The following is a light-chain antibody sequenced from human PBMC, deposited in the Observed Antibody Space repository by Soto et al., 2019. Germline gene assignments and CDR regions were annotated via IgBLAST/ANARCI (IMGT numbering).Light chain of an antibody. J-gene: IGKJ4*01. V-gene: IGKV3-11*01. Sequence: EIVLTQSPATLSLSPGARATLSCGASQSVRSYLAWYQQKPGQAPRLLIYDASNRATGIPARFSGSVYGTDGTLTISSLEPEDCAVYYGQQRSNWPLTFGGGTKVDIK. CDR3: QQRSNWPLT. CDR1: QSVRSY. CDR2: DAS.